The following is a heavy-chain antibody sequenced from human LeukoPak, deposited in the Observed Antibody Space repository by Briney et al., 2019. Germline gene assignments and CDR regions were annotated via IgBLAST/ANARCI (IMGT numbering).Heavy chain of an antibody. J-gene: IGHJ4*02. D-gene: IGHD1-26*01. CDR2: ISNSISPI. CDR3: ARDPLLFVYIGCYSGFDY. CDR1: GFNFSSYI. V-gene: IGHV3-48*04. Sequence: GGPLRLSCAASGFNFSSYIMNCVRQATGKGLEWVSYISNSISPIHYADPVQGRFHISRDNAKNSLYLQINSQGAEDTAVYYCARDPLLFVYIGCYSGFDYWGQGPLDTVSS.